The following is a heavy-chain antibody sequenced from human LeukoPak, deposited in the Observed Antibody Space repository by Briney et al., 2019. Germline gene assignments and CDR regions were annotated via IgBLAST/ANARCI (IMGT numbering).Heavy chain of an antibody. V-gene: IGHV3-23*01. CDR3: AKDFPLSSPYDHGSDY. J-gene: IGHJ4*02. CDR2: ISGSGGST. Sequence: GGSLRLSCAASGFTSSSYAMSWVRQAPGKGLEWVSAISGSGGSTYYADSVKGRFTISRDNSKNTLYLQMNSLRAEDTAVYYCAKDFPLSSPYDHGSDYWGQGTLVTVSS. CDR1: GFTSSSYA. D-gene: IGHD1-14*01.